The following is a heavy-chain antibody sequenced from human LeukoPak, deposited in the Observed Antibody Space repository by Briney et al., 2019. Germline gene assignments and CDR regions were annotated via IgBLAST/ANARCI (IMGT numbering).Heavy chain of an antibody. V-gene: IGHV3-33*01. CDR3: ARAQLPVAGTKFYYYYGVDV. CDR2: IWYDGSNE. D-gene: IGHD6-19*01. Sequence: GGSLRLSCAASEFSFSSYGMHWVRQAPGKGLEWVAVIWYDGSNEYYADSVKGRFTISRDNSKNTLYLQMNSLRAEDTAVYYCARAQLPVAGTKFYYYYGVDVWGQGTTVTVSS. J-gene: IGHJ6*02. CDR1: EFSFSSYG.